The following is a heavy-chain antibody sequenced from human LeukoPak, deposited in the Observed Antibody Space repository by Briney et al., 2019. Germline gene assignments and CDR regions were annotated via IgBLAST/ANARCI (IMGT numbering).Heavy chain of an antibody. D-gene: IGHD4-17*01. CDR2: INHSGST. J-gene: IGHJ4*02. V-gene: IGHV4-34*01. CDR3: ARRGDYEFDS. Sequence: SETLSLTCAFYGGSFSAYYWTWIRQPPGRGLEWIGEINHSGSTNYNPSLKSRVTISADTSKNQFSLKLSSVTAADTAVYYCARRGDYEFDSWGQGTLVTVSS. CDR1: GGSFSAYY.